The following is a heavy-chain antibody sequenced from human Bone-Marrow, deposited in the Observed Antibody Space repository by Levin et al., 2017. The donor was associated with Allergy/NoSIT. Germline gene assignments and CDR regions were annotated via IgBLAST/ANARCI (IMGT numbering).Heavy chain of an antibody. D-gene: IGHD5-12*01. Sequence: ASQTLSLTCTVSGGSISSYYWSWIRQPPGKGLEWIGYIYYSGRTDYNPSLKSRVTISVDMSENQFSLKLSSVTAADTAVYYCARYSGYDLTPFDYWGQGTLVSVSS. CDR3: ARYSGYDLTPFDY. V-gene: IGHV4-59*01. J-gene: IGHJ4*02. CDR2: IYYSGRT. CDR1: GGSISSYY.